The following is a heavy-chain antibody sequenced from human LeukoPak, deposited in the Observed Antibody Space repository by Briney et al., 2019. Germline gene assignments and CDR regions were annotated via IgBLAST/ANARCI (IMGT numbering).Heavy chain of an antibody. V-gene: IGHV3-7*01. CDR1: GFTFSVYW. CDR3: ARGHYGMDV. Sequence: GRSLRLSCAASGFTFSVYWMSWVRQPPGKGLEWVASINQDGSEKYYVDSVKGRFTISRDNAESSLFLQMNSLRAEDTAVYYCARGHYGMDVWGQGTTVTVSS. J-gene: IGHJ6*02. CDR2: INQDGSEK.